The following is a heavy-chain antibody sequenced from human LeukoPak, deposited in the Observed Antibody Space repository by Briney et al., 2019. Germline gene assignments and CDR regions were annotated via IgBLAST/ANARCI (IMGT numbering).Heavy chain of an antibody. CDR2: IRYDGSQK. D-gene: IGHD2-15*01. CDR3: ARDLLSLTHNYLDS. V-gene: IGHV3-30*02. J-gene: IGHJ4*02. CDR1: GFSFSNYG. Sequence: GGSLRLSCAASGFSFSNYGMHWVRQAPGKGLEWVAYIRYDGSQKYYGDSVKGRFTISRDNSKNTVYLQMNSLRDEDTAVYYCARDLLSLTHNYLDSWGQGTLVTVSS.